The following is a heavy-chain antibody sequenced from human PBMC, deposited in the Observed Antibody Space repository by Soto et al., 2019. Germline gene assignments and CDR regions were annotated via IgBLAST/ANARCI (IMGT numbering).Heavy chain of an antibody. CDR1: GYTFTSYA. V-gene: IGHV1-3*01. CDR3: ARVVGVLRYFDWLPPFDY. J-gene: IGHJ4*02. D-gene: IGHD3-9*01. Sequence: QVQLVQSGAEVKKPGASVKVSCKASGYTFTSYAMHWVRQAPGQRREWMGWINAGNGNTKYSQKFQGRVTITRDTSASTDYMELSSLRSEDTAVYYCARVVGVLRYFDWLPPFDYGGQGTLVTVSS. CDR2: INAGNGNT.